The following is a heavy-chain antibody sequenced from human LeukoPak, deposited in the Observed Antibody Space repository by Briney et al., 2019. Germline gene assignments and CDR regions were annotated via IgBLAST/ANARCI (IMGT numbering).Heavy chain of an antibody. CDR3: ARDFSSGYGSGSYYFDY. Sequence: PSETLSLTCTVSGGSFSSGGYYWSWIRQPPGKGLEWIGYIYHSGSTYYNPSLKSRVTISVDRSKNQFSLKLSSVTAADTAVYYCARDFSSGYGSGSYYFDYWGQGTLVTVSS. V-gene: IGHV4-30-2*01. D-gene: IGHD3-10*01. J-gene: IGHJ4*02. CDR2: IYHSGST. CDR1: GGSFSSGGYY.